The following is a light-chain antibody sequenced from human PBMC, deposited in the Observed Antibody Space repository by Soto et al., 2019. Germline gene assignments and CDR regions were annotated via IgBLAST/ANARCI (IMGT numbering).Light chain of an antibody. CDR1: SGHSSYA. CDR3: QTWGTGALV. V-gene: IGLV4-69*01. Sequence: QSVLTQSPSASASLGASVKLTCTLSSGHSSYAIAWHQQQPEKGPRYLMKLNSDGSHSKGDGIPDRFSGSSSGAERYLTISSLQSEAEADYYCQTWGTGALVFGGGTQLTVL. J-gene: IGLJ3*02. CDR2: LNSDGSH.